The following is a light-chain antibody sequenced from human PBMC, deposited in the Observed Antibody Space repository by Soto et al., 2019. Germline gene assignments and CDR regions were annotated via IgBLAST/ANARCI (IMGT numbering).Light chain of an antibody. CDR3: QHYNSYSEA. Sequence: DIQMTHSPSTLSGSVGDRVTITCRASQTISSWLAWYQQKPGKAPKLLIYKASTLKSGVPSRFSGSGSGTEFTLTISSLQPDDFATYYCQHYNSYSEAFSQGTKVDIK. V-gene: IGKV1-5*03. J-gene: IGKJ1*01. CDR1: QTISSW. CDR2: KAS.